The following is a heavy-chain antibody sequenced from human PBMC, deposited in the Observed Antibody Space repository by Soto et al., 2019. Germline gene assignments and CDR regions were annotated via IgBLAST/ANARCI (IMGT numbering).Heavy chain of an antibody. CDR3: ARHRITLFGVIIIHSFDP. CDR2: ISYSGGP. CDR1: GGSISSSNHY. V-gene: IGHV4-39*01. D-gene: IGHD3-3*01. Sequence: SETLSLTCTVSGGSISSSNHYWGWIRQPPGKGLEWIGSISYSGGPYYNGHLKSRVAMSADTSKNQFSLKLTSLTAADTAVFYCARHRITLFGVIIIHSFDPWGQGTLVTVSS. J-gene: IGHJ5*02.